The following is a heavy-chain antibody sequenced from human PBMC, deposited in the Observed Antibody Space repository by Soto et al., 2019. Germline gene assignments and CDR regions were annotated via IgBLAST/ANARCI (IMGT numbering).Heavy chain of an antibody. Sequence: PSDTLSLTCTVSGGSISSGGYYWIWIRHHPGKGLEWIGYIYYSGSTYYNPSLKSRVTISVDTSKNQFSLKLSSVTAADTAVYYCARDRLRANYDFWSGPSLGYGMDVWGQGTTVTVSS. CDR1: GGSISSGGYY. CDR3: ARDRLRANYDFWSGPSLGYGMDV. J-gene: IGHJ6*02. D-gene: IGHD3-3*01. V-gene: IGHV4-31*03. CDR2: IYYSGST.